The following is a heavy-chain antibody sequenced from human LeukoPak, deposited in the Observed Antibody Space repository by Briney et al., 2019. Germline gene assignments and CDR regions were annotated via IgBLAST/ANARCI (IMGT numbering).Heavy chain of an antibody. J-gene: IGHJ4*02. D-gene: IGHD6-19*01. CDR3: VATVAGLFDY. CDR2: IYYSGST. Sequence: SETLSLTCTVSGGSISSGDYYWSWIRQPPGKGLEWIGYIYYSGSTHYNPSLKSRVTISVDTSKNQFSLKLSSVTAADTAVYYCVATVAGLFDYWGQGTLVTVSS. V-gene: IGHV4-30-4*01. CDR1: GGSISSGDYY.